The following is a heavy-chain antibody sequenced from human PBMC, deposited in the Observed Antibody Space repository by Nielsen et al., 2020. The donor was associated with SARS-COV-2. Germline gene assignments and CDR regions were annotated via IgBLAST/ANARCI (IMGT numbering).Heavy chain of an antibody. D-gene: IGHD3-10*01. Sequence: SETLSLTCTVSGGSISNYYWSWIRQPPGKGLEWIGYIYYSGSTNYNPSLKSRVTISVDTSKNQFSLKLSSVTAADTAVYYCARFMVRGVISYYYYGMDVWGQGTTVTVSS. V-gene: IGHV4-59*08. CDR1: GGSISNYY. J-gene: IGHJ6*02. CDR2: IYYSGST. CDR3: ARFMVRGVISYYYYGMDV.